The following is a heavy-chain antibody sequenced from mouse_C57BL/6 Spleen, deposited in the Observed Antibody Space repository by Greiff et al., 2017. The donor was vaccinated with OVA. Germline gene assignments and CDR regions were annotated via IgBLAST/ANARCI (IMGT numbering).Heavy chain of an antibody. J-gene: IGHJ4*01. CDR1: GFTFSNYW. CDR2: IRLKSDNYAT. V-gene: IGHV6-3*01. D-gene: IGHD2-3*01. CDR3: TGKWLLRNYAMDY. Sequence: EVQVVESGGGLVQPGGSMKLSCVASGFTFSNYWMNWVRQSPEKGLEWVAQIRLKSDNYATHYAESVKGRFTISRDDSKSSVYLQMNNLRAEDTGIYYCTGKWLLRNYAMDYWGQGTSVTVSS.